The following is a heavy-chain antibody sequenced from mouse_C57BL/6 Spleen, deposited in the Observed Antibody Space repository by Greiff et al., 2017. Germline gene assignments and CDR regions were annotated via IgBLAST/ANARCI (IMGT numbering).Heavy chain of an antibody. J-gene: IGHJ4*01. CDR1: GFSLTSYG. CDR3: ARQSYYSNYGNAMDY. V-gene: IGHV2-6-1*01. CDR2: IWSDGST. D-gene: IGHD2-5*01. Sequence: VQLQQSGPGLVAPSQSLSITCTVSGFSLTSYGVHWVRQPPGKGLEWLVVIWSDGSTNYNSAFKSRLSISKDNSKSQVFLKMNSLQTDDTAMYYCARQSYYSNYGNAMDYWGQGTSVTVSS.